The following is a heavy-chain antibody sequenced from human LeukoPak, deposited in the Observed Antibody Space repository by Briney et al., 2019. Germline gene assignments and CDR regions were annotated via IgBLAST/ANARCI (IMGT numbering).Heavy chain of an antibody. Sequence: KPGGSLRLSCAASGFTFSSYSMNWVRQAPGQGLEWVSSISSSSSYIYYADSVKGRFTISRDNAKNSLYLQMNSLRAEDTAVYYCARDSHGRAAAEDNWFDPWGQGTLVTVSS. D-gene: IGHD6-13*01. CDR1: GFTFSSYS. CDR3: ARDSHGRAAAEDNWFDP. J-gene: IGHJ5*02. CDR2: ISSSSSYI. V-gene: IGHV3-21*01.